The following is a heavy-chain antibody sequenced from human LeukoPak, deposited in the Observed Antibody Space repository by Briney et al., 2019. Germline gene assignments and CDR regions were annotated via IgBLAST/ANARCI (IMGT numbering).Heavy chain of an antibody. CDR2: ISYDGGNK. J-gene: IGHJ4*02. CDR3: AKRSDSSGSYYFDY. D-gene: IGHD3-22*01. CDR1: GFTFSSYD. Sequence: GRSLRLSCAASGFTFSSYDMHWVRQAPGMGLDWVAVISYDGGNKYYTDSVKGRFTISRDNSKNTLYLQMNSLRAEDTAVYYCAKRSDSSGSYYFDYWGPGTLVTVSS. V-gene: IGHV3-30*18.